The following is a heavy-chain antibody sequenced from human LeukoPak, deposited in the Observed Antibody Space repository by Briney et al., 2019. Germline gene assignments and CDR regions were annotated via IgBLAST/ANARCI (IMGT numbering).Heavy chain of an antibody. CDR1: GFTFTTHA. J-gene: IGHJ4*02. Sequence: PGGSLRLSCVASGFTFTTHAMSWVRQAPGKGLEWVSAFSGSITKTYYANSVKGRLTISRDNSKNTLYLQMSSLRAEDTALYYCAKQRAGSAWFTLDFWGPGTLVTVSS. D-gene: IGHD6-19*01. V-gene: IGHV3-23*01. CDR3: AKQRAGSAWFTLDF. CDR2: FSGSITKT.